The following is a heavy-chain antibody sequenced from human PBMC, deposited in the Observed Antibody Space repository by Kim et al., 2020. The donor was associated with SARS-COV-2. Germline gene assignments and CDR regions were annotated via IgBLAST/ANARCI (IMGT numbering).Heavy chain of an antibody. Sequence: SETLSLTCTVSGGSISSSNYYWGWIRQPPGKGLEWIGSIYYSGSTYYNPSLKSRVTISVDTSKNQFSLKLSSVTAADTAVYYCARRYYDVWGGYFAPDAFDIWGQATMVTVSS. CDR1: GGSISSSNYY. CDR3: ARRYYDVWGGYFAPDAFDI. CDR2: IYYSGST. V-gene: IGHV4-39*01. J-gene: IGHJ3*02. D-gene: IGHD3-3*01.